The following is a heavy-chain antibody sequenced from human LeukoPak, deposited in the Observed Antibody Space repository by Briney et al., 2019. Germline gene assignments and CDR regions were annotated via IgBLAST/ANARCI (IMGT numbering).Heavy chain of an antibody. CDR3: ARQSPYCSSTSCYFDY. Sequence: GESLKISCNGPGYSFTSYWIGWVRQMPGKGLEWMGIIYPGDSDTRYSPSFQGQVTISADKSISTAYLQWSSLKASDTAMYYCARQSPYCSSTSCYFDYWGQGTLVTVSS. CDR1: GYSFTSYW. V-gene: IGHV5-51*01. D-gene: IGHD2-2*01. J-gene: IGHJ4*02. CDR2: IYPGDSDT.